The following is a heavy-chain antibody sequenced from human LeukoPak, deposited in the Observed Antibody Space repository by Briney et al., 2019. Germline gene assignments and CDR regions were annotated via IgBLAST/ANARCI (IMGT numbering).Heavy chain of an antibody. CDR1: GGTFSSYA. V-gene: IGHV1-69*13. CDR3: AREDPTYYDFWSGPGAFDI. CDR2: IIPIFGTA. D-gene: IGHD3-3*01. J-gene: IGHJ3*02. Sequence: SVKVSCKASGGTFSSYAISWVRQAPGQGLEWMGGIIPIFGTANYAQKFQGRVTTTADESASTAYMELSSLRSEDTAVYYCAREDPTYYDFWSGPGAFDIWGQGTMVTVSS.